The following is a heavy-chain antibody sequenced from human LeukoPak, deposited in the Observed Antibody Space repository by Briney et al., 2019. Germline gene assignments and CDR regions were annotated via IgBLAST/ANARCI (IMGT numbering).Heavy chain of an antibody. Sequence: ASVKVSRKASGYTFTSYGISWVRQAPGQGLEWMGWISAYNGNTNYAQKLQGRVTMTTDTSTSTAYMELRSLRSDDTAVYYCARAAPMVRGAIGETNWFDPWGQGTLVTVSS. CDR2: ISAYNGNT. D-gene: IGHD3-10*01. J-gene: IGHJ5*02. CDR3: ARAAPMVRGAIGETNWFDP. V-gene: IGHV1-18*01. CDR1: GYTFTSYG.